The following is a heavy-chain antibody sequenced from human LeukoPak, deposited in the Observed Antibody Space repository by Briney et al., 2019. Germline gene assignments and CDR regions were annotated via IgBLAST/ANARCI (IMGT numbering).Heavy chain of an antibody. J-gene: IGHJ6*03. CDR1: GCSISSYY. V-gene: IGHV4-59*01. Sequence: PSETLSLTCTVSGCSISSYYWSWIRQPPGKGLEGIGYIYYSGSTNYNPSLKSRVTISVDTSKNQFSLKLSSVTAADTAVYYCARSSSDYYYYYMDVWGKGTTVTISS. CDR3: ARSSSDYYYYYMDV. D-gene: IGHD6-6*01. CDR2: IYYSGST.